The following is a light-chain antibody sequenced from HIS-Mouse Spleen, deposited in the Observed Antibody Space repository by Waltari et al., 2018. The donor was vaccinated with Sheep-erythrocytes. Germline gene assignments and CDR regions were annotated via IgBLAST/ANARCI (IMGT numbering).Light chain of an antibody. CDR2: AAS. CDR3: QQYYSYPPT. CDR1: QGISSW. V-gene: IGKV1-12*01. Sequence: DIQMTQSPSSVSASVGDRFTITCRASQGISSWLAWSQQKPGKAPKLLIYAASSLQSGVPSRFSGSGSGTDFTLTISSLQPEDFATYYCQQYYSYPPTFGQGTKVEIK. J-gene: IGKJ1*01.